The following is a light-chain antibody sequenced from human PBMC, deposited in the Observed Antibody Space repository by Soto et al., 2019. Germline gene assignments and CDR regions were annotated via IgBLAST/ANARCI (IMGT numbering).Light chain of an antibody. V-gene: IGKV3-11*01. Sequence: ESVMTQSPGTLSVSPGERATLSCRASQSINNNLAWYQQKPGQAPRLLIYDASNRATGIPARFSGSGSGTDFTLTISSLEPEDFAVYYCQQRSNWPWTFGQGTKVDIK. CDR3: QQRSNWPWT. CDR2: DAS. J-gene: IGKJ1*01. CDR1: QSINNN.